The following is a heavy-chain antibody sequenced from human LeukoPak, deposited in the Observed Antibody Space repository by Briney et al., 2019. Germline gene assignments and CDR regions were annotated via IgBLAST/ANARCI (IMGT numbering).Heavy chain of an antibody. CDR1: AGSISSSSYY. Sequence: SETLSLTCTLSAGSISSSSYYWGWIRQPPGKGLEWIGSIYYSGSTYYNPSLKSRVTISVDTSKNQFSLRLSSVTAADTAVYYCARDQYSSSSNWFDPWGQGTLVTVSS. V-gene: IGHV4-39*07. D-gene: IGHD6-13*01. CDR2: IYYSGST. CDR3: ARDQYSSSSNWFDP. J-gene: IGHJ5*02.